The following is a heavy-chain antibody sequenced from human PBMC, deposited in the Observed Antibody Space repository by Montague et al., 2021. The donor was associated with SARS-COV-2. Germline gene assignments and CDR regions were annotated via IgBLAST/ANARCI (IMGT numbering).Heavy chain of an antibody. D-gene: IGHD5-12*01. CDR1: GGSISSSSYY. J-gene: IGHJ4*02. Sequence: SETLSLTCTVSGGSISSSSYYWGWIRQPPGKGLEWIGSIYYSGSTYYNPSLKSRVTISVDTSKNQFSLKLSSVTAADTAVYYCARHLQYGGYQYWVYRGQGTLVTVSS. CDR2: IYYSGST. V-gene: IGHV4-39*01. CDR3: ARHLQYGGYQYWVY.